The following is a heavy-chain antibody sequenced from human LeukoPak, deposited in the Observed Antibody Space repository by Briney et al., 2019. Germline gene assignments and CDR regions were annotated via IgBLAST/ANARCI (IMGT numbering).Heavy chain of an antibody. CDR1: GYTLTELS. Sequence: SVKVSCKVSGYTLTELSMHWVRQAPGKGLEWMGRIIPILDIANYAQKFQGRVTITADKSTSTAYMELSSLRSEDTAVYYCATRVDHGDYELFDYWGQGTLVTVSS. CDR2: IIPILDIA. CDR3: ATRVDHGDYELFDY. D-gene: IGHD4-17*01. V-gene: IGHV1-69*02. J-gene: IGHJ4*02.